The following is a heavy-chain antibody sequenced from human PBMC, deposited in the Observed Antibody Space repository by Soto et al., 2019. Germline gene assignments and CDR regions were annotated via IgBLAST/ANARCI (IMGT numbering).Heavy chain of an antibody. V-gene: IGHV4-59*01. Sequence: PSETLSHTCTVSGGSISSYSWSWIRQPPGKGLVWIGYIYNGGSTKYNPSLQSRVTILVDTSKNQFSLKLSSVTAADTAVYYCARTIAAAAGRYFYYYMDVWGKGTTVTVSS. CDR3: ARTIAAAAGRYFYYYMDV. D-gene: IGHD6-13*01. CDR1: GGSISSYS. J-gene: IGHJ6*03. CDR2: IYNGGST.